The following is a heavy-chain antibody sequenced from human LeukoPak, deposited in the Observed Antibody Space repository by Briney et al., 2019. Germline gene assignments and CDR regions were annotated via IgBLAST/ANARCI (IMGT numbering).Heavy chain of an antibody. V-gene: IGHV1-2*06. CDR3: ARDDY. CDR1: GYTFTGYY. J-gene: IGHJ4*02. Sequence: GASVKVSCKASGYTFTGYYMHWVRQAPGQGLEWMGLFNPNSGVAKYPQKFPGRVTMTRATSNSTAYMELSRLRTDDTAVYYCARDDYWGQGTLVTVSS. CDR2: FNPNSGVA.